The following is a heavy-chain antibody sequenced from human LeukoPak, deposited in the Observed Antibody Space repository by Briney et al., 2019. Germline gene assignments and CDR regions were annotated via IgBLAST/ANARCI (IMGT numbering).Heavy chain of an antibody. D-gene: IGHD3-3*01. CDR3: ARGNDFWSGYSEAFDI. J-gene: IGHJ3*02. CDR1: GYTFTGYY. V-gene: IGHV1-2*02. Sequence: ASVKVSCKASGYTFTGYYMHWVRQAPGQGLEWMGWINPNSGGTNYAQKFQGRVTMTRDTSISTAYMELSRLRSDDTAVYYCARGNDFWSGYSEAFDIWGQGTMVTVSS. CDR2: INPNSGGT.